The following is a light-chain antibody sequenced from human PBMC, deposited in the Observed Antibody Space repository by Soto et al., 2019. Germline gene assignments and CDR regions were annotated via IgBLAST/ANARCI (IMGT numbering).Light chain of an antibody. Sequence: EIVLTQSPGTLSLSPGERATLSCRASQSVNSDYLAWYQQKPGQGPRVLMYGASSRATGIPDRFSGSGSGTDFTLTIIRLEREDFAMYYCQQYDTSPRTFGQGTKVEIK. CDR2: GAS. V-gene: IGKV3-20*01. CDR1: QSVNSDY. J-gene: IGKJ1*01. CDR3: QQYDTSPRT.